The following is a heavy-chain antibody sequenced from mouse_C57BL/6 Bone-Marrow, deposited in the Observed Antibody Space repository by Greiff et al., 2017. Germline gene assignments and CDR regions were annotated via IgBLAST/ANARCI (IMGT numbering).Heavy chain of an antibody. CDR1: GYTFTSYW. J-gene: IGHJ1*03. CDR2: ICPGSGST. CDR3: ARPYYSNYWYFDV. D-gene: IGHD2-5*01. Sequence: VQLQQPGAELVKPGASVKMSCKASGYTFTSYWITWVKQRPGQGLEWIGDICPGSGSTNYNEKFTSKATLTVDPSSSTAYMQLSSLTSEDSAVYYCARPYYSNYWYFDVWGTGTTVTVSS. V-gene: IGHV1-55*01.